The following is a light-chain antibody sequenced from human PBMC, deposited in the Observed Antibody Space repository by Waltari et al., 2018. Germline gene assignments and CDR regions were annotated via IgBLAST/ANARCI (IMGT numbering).Light chain of an antibody. CDR1: QSVGGY. J-gene: IGKJ2*01. V-gene: IGKV3-11*01. Sequence: EIVLTQSPDTMSLSPGERATISCRASQSVGGYLAWSQHKPGQAPRLLISGASNRATGIPARFSGSGSGTDFTLTISSLEPEDFAVYYCQQRAGWPLYSFGQGTRLEI. CDR2: GAS. CDR3: QQRAGWPLYS.